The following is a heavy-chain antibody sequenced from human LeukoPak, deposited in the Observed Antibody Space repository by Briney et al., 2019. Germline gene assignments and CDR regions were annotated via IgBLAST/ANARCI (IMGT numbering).Heavy chain of an antibody. Sequence: ASVKVSCKASGYTFTSYGISWARQAPGQGLEWMGWISAYNGNTNYAQKLQGRVTMTTDTSTSTAYMELRSLRSDDTAVYYCARSYCGGDCYSLYYYYGMDVWGQGTTVTVSS. D-gene: IGHD2-21*02. V-gene: IGHV1-18*01. J-gene: IGHJ6*02. CDR2: ISAYNGNT. CDR3: ARSYCGGDCYSLYYYYGMDV. CDR1: GYTFTSYG.